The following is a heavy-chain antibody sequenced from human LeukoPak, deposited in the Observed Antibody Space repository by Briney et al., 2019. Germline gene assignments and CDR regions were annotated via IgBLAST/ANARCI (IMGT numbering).Heavy chain of an antibody. CDR3: ARESGAFHGSYFDY. D-gene: IGHD1-26*01. Sequence: GASVKVSCKASGYTFTGYYMHWVRQAPGQGLEWKGWINPNSGGTNYAQKFQGRVTMTRDTSISTAYMELSRLRSDDTAVYYCARESGAFHGSYFDYWGQGTLVTVSS. CDR2: INPNSGGT. V-gene: IGHV1-2*02. J-gene: IGHJ4*02. CDR1: GYTFTGYY.